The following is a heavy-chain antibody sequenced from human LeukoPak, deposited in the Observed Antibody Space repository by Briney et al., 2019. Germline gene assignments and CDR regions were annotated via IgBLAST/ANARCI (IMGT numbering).Heavy chain of an antibody. CDR3: ARVYNWNPLDAFDI. J-gene: IGHJ3*02. CDR1: GGSISSGSYY. V-gene: IGHV4-61*02. CDR2: IYTSGST. D-gene: IGHD1-20*01. Sequence: SETLSLTCTVSGGSISSGSYYWSWIRQPAGKGLEWIGRIYTSGSTNYNPSLKSRVTISVDTSKNQFSLKLSSVTAADTAVYYCARVYNWNPLDAFDIWGQGTMVTVSS.